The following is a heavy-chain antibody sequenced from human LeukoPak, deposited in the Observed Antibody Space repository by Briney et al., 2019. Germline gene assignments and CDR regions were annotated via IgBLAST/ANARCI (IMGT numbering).Heavy chain of an antibody. CDR2: ISGSGGST. CDR3: AKDPSPLGGSGPLGYFDY. CDR1: GFTFSSYA. V-gene: IGHV3-23*01. Sequence: GGSLRLSCAASGFTFSSYAMSWVRQAPGKGLEWVSAISGSGGSTYYADSVKGRFTISRDNSKNTLYLQMNSLRAEDTAVYYCAKDPSPLGGSGPLGYFDYWGQGTLVTVSS. D-gene: IGHD3-10*01. J-gene: IGHJ4*02.